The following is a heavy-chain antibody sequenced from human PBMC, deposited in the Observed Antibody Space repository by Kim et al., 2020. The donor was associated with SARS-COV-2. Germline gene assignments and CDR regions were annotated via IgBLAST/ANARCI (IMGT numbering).Heavy chain of an antibody. D-gene: IGHD5-18*01. Sequence: ASVKVSCKASGYTFTSYGISWVRQAPGQGLEWMGWISAYNGNPNYAQKLQGRVTMTTDTSTSTAYMELRSLRSDDTAVYYCARAVASQGYSYGYAGVVNFDYWGQGTLVTVSS. CDR2: ISAYNGNP. V-gene: IGHV1-18*01. CDR1: GYTFTSYG. J-gene: IGHJ4*02. CDR3: ARAVASQGYSYGYAGVVNFDY.